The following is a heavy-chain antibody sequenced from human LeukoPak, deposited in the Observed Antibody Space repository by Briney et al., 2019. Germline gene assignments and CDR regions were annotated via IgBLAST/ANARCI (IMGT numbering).Heavy chain of an antibody. D-gene: IGHD6-13*01. CDR2: INPNSGGT. Sequence: ASVKVSCKASGYTFTGYYMHWVRQAPRQGLEWTGWINPNSGGTNYAQKFQGRVTMTRDTSISTAYMELSRLRSDDTAVYYCAREDAAAAPWFDPWGQGTLVTVSS. V-gene: IGHV1-2*02. CDR3: AREDAAAAPWFDP. CDR1: GYTFTGYY. J-gene: IGHJ5*02.